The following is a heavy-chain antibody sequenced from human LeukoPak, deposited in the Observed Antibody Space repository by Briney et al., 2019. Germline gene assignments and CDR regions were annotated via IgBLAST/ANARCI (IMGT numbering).Heavy chain of an antibody. J-gene: IGHJ5*02. CDR1: GGSISSGGYY. Sequence: SETLSLACTVSGGSISSGGYYWSWLRQPPGKGLEWIGYIYHSGSTYYNPSLKSRVTISVDRSKNQFSLKLSSVTAADTAVYYCARGAIFGVVIRGYWFDPWGQGTLVTVSS. CDR3: ARGAIFGVVIRGYWFDP. V-gene: IGHV4-30-2*01. CDR2: IYHSGST. D-gene: IGHD3-3*01.